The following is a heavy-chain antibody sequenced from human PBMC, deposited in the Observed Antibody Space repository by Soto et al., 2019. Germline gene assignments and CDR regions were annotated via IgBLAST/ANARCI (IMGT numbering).Heavy chain of an antibody. V-gene: IGHV3-30*18. J-gene: IGHJ4*02. CDR3: AKVPSTVTTSPYFDY. Sequence: GGSLRLSCAASGFTFSSYGMHWVRQAPGKGLEWVAVISYDGSNKYYADSVKGRFTISRDNSKNTLYLQMNSLRAEDTAVYYCAKVPSTVTTSPYFDYWGQGTLVTVSS. CDR2: ISYDGSNK. CDR1: GFTFSSYG. D-gene: IGHD4-17*01.